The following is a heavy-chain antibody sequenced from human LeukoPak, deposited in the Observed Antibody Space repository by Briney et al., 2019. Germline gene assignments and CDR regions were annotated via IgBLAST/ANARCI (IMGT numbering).Heavy chain of an antibody. V-gene: IGHV3-7*01. CDR1: GFTFSSYW. CDR3: ARADHVTIIGEDY. CDR2: IKQDGSEK. Sequence: PGGSLRLSCAASGFTFSSYWMSWVRQAPGKGLEWVANIKQDGSEKYYVDSVKGRFTISRDNAKNSVFLQMNSLRVEDTAVYFCARADHVTIIGEDYWGQGTLVTVSS. J-gene: IGHJ4*02. D-gene: IGHD3-22*01.